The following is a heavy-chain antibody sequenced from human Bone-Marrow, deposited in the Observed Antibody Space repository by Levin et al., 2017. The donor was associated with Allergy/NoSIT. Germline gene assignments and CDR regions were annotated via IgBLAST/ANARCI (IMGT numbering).Heavy chain of an antibody. V-gene: IGHV3-66*01. Sequence: GGSLRLSCAASGFSVSNNFLNWVRQVPGKGLEWVSLIYSGGSTHYADSVKGRFTISRDNSRNTLYLQMNSLRVEDTAVYYYARDGQGHSSSPYWGQGTLVTVSS. CDR3: ARDGQGHSSSPY. J-gene: IGHJ4*02. CDR2: IYSGGST. CDR1: GFSVSNNF. D-gene: IGHD6-6*01.